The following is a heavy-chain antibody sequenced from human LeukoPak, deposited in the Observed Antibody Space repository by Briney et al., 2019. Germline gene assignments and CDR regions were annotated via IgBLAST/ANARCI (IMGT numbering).Heavy chain of an antibody. CDR1: GFTFSSYA. CDR3: ARGVERPREAAAFDF. D-gene: IGHD1-1*01. Sequence: GGSLRLSCAASGFTFSSYAMSWVRQAPGKGLEWVSVIYSGGTTSYADSVKGRFTISRDNSKNTVYLQMNSLRAEDTAVYYCARGVERPREAAAFDFWGQGTMVTVSS. CDR2: IYSGGTT. V-gene: IGHV3-23*03. J-gene: IGHJ3*01.